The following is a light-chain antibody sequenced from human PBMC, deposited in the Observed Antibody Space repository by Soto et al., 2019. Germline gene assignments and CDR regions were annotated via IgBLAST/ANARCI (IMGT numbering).Light chain of an antibody. CDR3: QQADIFPST. CDR1: QDISSW. CDR2: TSF. J-gene: IGKJ2*01. Sequence: DIQMTQSPSYVSASVGDTVTITCRASQDISSWLSWYQQKPGKAPKLLIYTSFNLNSGVPSRFSGSRSETEFNFTIASLRPEDFATYFCQQADIFPSTFSQGTKVDLK. V-gene: IGKV1-12*02.